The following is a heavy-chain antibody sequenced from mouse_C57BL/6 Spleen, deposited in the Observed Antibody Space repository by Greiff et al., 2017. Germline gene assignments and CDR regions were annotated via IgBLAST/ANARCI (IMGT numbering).Heavy chain of an antibody. CDR1: GYTFTSYW. Sequence: QVQLQQPGAELVMPGASVKLSCKASGYTFTSYWMHWVKQRPGQGLEWIGEIDPSDSYTNYNQKFKGKSTLTVDKSSSTAYMQLSSLTSEDSAVYYCARSGYYGSGAYWGQGTLVTVSA. J-gene: IGHJ3*01. CDR3: ARSGYYGSGAY. V-gene: IGHV1-69*01. D-gene: IGHD1-1*01. CDR2: IDPSDSYT.